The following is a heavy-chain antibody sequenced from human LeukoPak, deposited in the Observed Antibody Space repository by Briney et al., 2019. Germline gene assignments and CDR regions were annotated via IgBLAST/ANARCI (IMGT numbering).Heavy chain of an antibody. Sequence: GGSLRLSCAASGFTFSSYEMNWVRQAPGKGLEWASYISSSGSTIYYADSVKGRFTISRDNAKNSLYPQMNSLRAEDTAVYYCARVSRYCSSTSCSYFDYWGQGTLVTVSS. CDR1: GFTFSSYE. D-gene: IGHD2-2*01. V-gene: IGHV3-48*03. CDR2: ISSSGSTI. J-gene: IGHJ4*02. CDR3: ARVSRYCSSTSCSYFDY.